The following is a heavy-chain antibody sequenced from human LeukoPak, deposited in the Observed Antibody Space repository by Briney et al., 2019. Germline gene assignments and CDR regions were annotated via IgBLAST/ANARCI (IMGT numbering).Heavy chain of an antibody. J-gene: IGHJ3*02. CDR1: GFTFGNAW. D-gene: IGHD2-2*01. CDR3: ARRILSTSWTDSFDI. CDR2: ISSSSSYT. Sequence: GSLRLSCAASGFTFGNAWMTWVRQAPGKGLEWVSYISSSSSYTHYADSVKGRFTISRDNAKNSLYLQMNSLRAEDTAVYYCARRILSTSWTDSFDIWGQGTMVTVSS. V-gene: IGHV3-11*03.